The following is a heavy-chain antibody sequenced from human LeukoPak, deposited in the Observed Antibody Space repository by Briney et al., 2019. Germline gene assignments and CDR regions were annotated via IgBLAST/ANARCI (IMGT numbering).Heavy chain of an antibody. CDR2: IYTSGST. V-gene: IGHV4-4*07. CDR3: ARVVAAAGNAQYNWFDP. J-gene: IGHJ5*02. CDR1: GGSISSSY. D-gene: IGHD6-13*01. Sequence: PSETLSLTCAVPGGSISSSYWSWIRQPAGKGLEWIGRIYTSGSTNYNPSLKSRVTMSVDTSKNQFSLKLSSVTAADTAVYYCARVVAAAGNAQYNWFDPWGQGTLVTVSS.